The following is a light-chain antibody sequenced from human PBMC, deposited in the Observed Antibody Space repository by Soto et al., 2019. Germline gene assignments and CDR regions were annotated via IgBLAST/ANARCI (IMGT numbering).Light chain of an antibody. CDR1: SSDVGGYNY. J-gene: IGLJ2*01. V-gene: IGLV2-14*01. CDR2: EVS. CDR3: SSYTSSHVV. Sequence: ALTQPASVSGSPGQSITISCTGTSSDVGGYNYVSWYQQHPGKAPKLMIYEVSNRPSGVSNRFSGSKSGNTASLTISGLQAEDEADYYCSSYTSSHVVFGGGTKLTVL.